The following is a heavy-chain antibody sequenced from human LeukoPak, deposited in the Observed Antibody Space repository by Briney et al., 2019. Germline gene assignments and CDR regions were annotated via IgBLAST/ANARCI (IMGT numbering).Heavy chain of an antibody. D-gene: IGHD4-23*01. CDR2: IIPIFGTA. J-gene: IGHJ6*02. Sequence: ASVKVSCKASGGAFSSYAISWVRQAPGQGLEWMGGIIPIFGTANYAQKFQGRVTITTDESTSTAYMELSSLRSEDTAVYYCARKLTYGGNSLYYYYGMDVWGQGTTVTVSS. V-gene: IGHV1-69*05. CDR3: ARKLTYGGNSLYYYYGMDV. CDR1: GGAFSSYA.